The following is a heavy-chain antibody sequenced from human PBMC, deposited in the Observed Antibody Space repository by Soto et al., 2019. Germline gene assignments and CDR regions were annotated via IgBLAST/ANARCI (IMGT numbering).Heavy chain of an antibody. D-gene: IGHD3-16*01. CDR2: TSYDGSNN. CDR1: GFTFRSYV. Sequence: QVQLVESGGGVVQPGTSLRLSCVGSGFTFRSYVIHWVRQAPGKGLEWVALTSYDGSNNFYGDSVKGRFTISRHNSRNTVELQMDSLTLEDTALYYCARWGTTGGLDVWGQGTLVSVSS. V-gene: IGHV3-30*03. J-gene: IGHJ4*02. CDR3: ARWGTTGGLDV.